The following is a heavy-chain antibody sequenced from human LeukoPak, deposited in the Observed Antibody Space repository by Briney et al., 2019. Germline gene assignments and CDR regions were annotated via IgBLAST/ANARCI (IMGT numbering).Heavy chain of an antibody. Sequence: PGRSLRLSCAASGFTFSSYAMHWVRQAPGKGLEWVAVISYDGSNKYYADSVKGRFTISRDNSKNTLYLQMNSLRAEDTAVYYCARDPPSFLYCSSTSCLQGAFDIWGQGTMVTVSS. CDR2: ISYDGSNK. J-gene: IGHJ3*02. D-gene: IGHD2-2*01. V-gene: IGHV3-30-3*01. CDR3: ARDPPSFLYCSSTSCLQGAFDI. CDR1: GFTFSSYA.